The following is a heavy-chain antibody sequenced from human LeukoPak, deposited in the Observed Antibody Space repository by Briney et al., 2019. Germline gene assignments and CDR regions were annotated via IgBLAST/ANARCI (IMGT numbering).Heavy chain of an antibody. J-gene: IGHJ4*02. V-gene: IGHV3-23*01. CDR3: AIDPNWGTHS. Sequence: GGSLRLSCAASGFTFSSYWMHWVRNPPGKRLEWVSIIGNNGGGIHYADSVKGRFTISRDNFKNALYLQMNSLRVEDTAVYYCAIDPNWGTHSWGQGVLVTVSS. D-gene: IGHD7-27*01. CDR2: IGNNGGGI. CDR1: GFTFSSYW.